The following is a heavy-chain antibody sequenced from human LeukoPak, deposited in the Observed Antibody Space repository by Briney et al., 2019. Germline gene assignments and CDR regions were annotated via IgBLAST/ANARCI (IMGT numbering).Heavy chain of an antibody. CDR2: INHSGST. J-gene: IGHJ4*02. Sequence: PGGSLRLSCAASGFTFSSYSMNWVRQPPGKGLEWIGEINHSGSTNYNPSLKSRVTISVDTSKNQFSLKLSSVTAADTAVYYCARLFTIFGVVITYYFDYWGQGTLVTVSS. CDR3: ARLFTIFGVVITYYFDY. V-gene: IGHV4-34*01. D-gene: IGHD3-3*01. CDR1: GFTFSSYS.